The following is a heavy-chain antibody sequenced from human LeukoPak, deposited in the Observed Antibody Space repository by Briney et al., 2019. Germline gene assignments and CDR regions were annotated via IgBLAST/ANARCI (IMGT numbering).Heavy chain of an antibody. J-gene: IGHJ4*02. V-gene: IGHV3-9*03. CDR2: ISWNSGSI. D-gene: IGHD6-19*01. CDR1: GFTFDDHA. Sequence: GGSLRLSCAASGFTFDDHAMHWVRQAPGKGLEWVSGISWNSGSIGYADSVKGRFTISRDNAKNSLYLQMNSLRAEDMALYYCAKGSTEQWLAHFFDYWGQGTLVTVSS. CDR3: AKGSTEQWLAHFFDY.